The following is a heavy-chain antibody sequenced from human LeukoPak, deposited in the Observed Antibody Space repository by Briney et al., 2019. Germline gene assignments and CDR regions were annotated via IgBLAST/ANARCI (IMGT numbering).Heavy chain of an antibody. D-gene: IGHD1-26*01. Sequence: GGSLRLSCAASGFTFSNYAMTWVRQAPGKGLEWVSGISGSGGSTYYADSVKGWFTISRDNSKNTLYLQMNSLRAEDTAVYYCAKDRGGNYLFYLDYWGQGTLVTVSS. CDR1: GFTFSNYA. CDR3: AKDRGGNYLFYLDY. CDR2: ISGSGGST. J-gene: IGHJ4*02. V-gene: IGHV3-23*01.